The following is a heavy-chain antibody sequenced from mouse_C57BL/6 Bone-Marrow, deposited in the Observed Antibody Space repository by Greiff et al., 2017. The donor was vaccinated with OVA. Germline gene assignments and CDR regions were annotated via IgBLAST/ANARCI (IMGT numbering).Heavy chain of an antibody. V-gene: IGHV14-4*01. Sequence: EVQLQQSGAELVRPGASVKLSCTASGFNIKDDYMHWVKQRPEQGLEWIGWIDPENGDTEYASKFQGKATITADTSSNTAYLQLNSLTSEDTAIYYCTTLLLDWFAYWGQGTLVTVSA. J-gene: IGHJ3*01. D-gene: IGHD1-1*01. CDR3: TTLLLDWFAY. CDR2: IDPENGDT. CDR1: GFNIKDDY.